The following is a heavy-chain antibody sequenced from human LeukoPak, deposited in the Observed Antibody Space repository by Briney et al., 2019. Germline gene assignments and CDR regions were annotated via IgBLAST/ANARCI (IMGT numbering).Heavy chain of an antibody. Sequence: ASVKVSCKVSGYTITELSMHWVRQAPGKGLEWMGGFDPEDGETIYAQKFQGRVTMTEDTSTDTAYMELSSLRSEDTAVYYCATENKGMMVRGEYWFDPWGQGTLVTVSS. CDR3: ATENKGMMVRGEYWFDP. CDR2: FDPEDGET. V-gene: IGHV1-24*01. D-gene: IGHD3-10*01. J-gene: IGHJ5*02. CDR1: GYTITELS.